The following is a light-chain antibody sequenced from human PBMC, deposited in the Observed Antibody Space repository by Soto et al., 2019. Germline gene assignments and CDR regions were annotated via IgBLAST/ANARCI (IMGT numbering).Light chain of an antibody. CDR1: QSISTF. CDR2: SAT. V-gene: IGKV1-39*01. CDR3: QQSKCTPLN. Sequence: DIPMTQSPSSLLASVGDRVTLTCRASQSISTFLNWYQQTTGTAPKLLISSATSLETGVSSRFRALASAKYFTLTTNKLQHEDAATNFFQQSKCTPLNFGGGTKLQLK. J-gene: IGKJ4*01.